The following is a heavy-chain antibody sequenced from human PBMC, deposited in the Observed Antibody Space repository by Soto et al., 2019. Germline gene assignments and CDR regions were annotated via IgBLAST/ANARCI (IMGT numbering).Heavy chain of an antibody. D-gene: IGHD3-10*01. CDR2: ISGNGIST. CDR3: ARDAISMVRGTNNWFDP. V-gene: IGHV3-23*01. CDR1: GFIFSDHT. J-gene: IGHJ5*02. Sequence: GGSLRLSCEASGFIFSDHTMRLVRQSRGKGLEWVSAISGNGISTYYADSVKGRFTISRDNSKNTLYLQMKRLRADDTAVYYCARDAISMVRGTNNWFDPWGQGTLVTVSS.